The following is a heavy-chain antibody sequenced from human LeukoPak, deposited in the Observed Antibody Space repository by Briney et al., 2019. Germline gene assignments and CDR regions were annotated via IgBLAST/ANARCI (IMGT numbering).Heavy chain of an antibody. J-gene: IGHJ4*02. CDR1: GFTFGDYA. Sequence: PGGSLRLSCTASGFTFGDYAMSWFRQAPGKGLEWVGFIRSKAYGGTTEYAASVKGRFTISRDDSKSIAYLQMNSLKTEDTAVYYCTRECLWRWELYFDYWGQGTLVTVSS. V-gene: IGHV3-49*03. D-gene: IGHD1-26*01. CDR3: TRECLWRWELYFDY. CDR2: IRSKAYGGTT.